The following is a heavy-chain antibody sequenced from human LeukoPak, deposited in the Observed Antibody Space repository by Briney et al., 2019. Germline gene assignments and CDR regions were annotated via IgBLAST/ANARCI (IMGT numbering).Heavy chain of an antibody. CDR3: ARDGHGPTPYYYYYGMDV. J-gene: IGHJ6*02. CDR2: ISAYNGNT. V-gene: IGHV1-18*01. CDR1: GYTFTSYG. Sequence: ASVKVSCKAPGYTFTSYGISWVRQAPGQGLEWMGWISAYNGNTNYAQKLQGRVTMTTDTSTSTAYMELRSLRSDDTAVYYCARDGHGPTPYYYYYGMDVWGQGTTVTVSS. D-gene: IGHD2-21*01.